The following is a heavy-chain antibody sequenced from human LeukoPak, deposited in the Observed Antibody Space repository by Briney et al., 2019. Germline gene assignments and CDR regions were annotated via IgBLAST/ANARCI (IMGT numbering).Heavy chain of an antibody. D-gene: IGHD3-22*01. CDR1: GFTVSSNY. J-gene: IGHJ3*01. Sequence: GGSLRLSCAASGFTVSSNYMSWARQAPGKGLEWVSVIYSGGSTYYADSVKGRFTISRDNSKNTLYLQMNSLRAEDTAVYYCARETYSYDSSGSRGAFDLWGQGTMVTVSS. CDR2: IYSGGST. V-gene: IGHV3-53*01. CDR3: ARETYSYDSSGSRGAFDL.